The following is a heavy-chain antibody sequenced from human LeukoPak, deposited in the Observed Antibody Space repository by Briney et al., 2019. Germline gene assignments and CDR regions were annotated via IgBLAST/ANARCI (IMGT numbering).Heavy chain of an antibody. V-gene: IGHV3-23*01. CDR1: GFTFSNYA. CDR2: ISGSGNIT. CDR3: AKSITMVRGVIAVAGFDY. D-gene: IGHD3-10*01. Sequence: PGGSLRLSCAASGFTFSNYATTWVRQALGKGLEWVSAISGSGNITYYADSVKGRFTISRDDSKNTLYLQMNSLGAEDTALCYCAKSITMVRGVIAVAGFDYWGQGTLVTVSS. J-gene: IGHJ4*02.